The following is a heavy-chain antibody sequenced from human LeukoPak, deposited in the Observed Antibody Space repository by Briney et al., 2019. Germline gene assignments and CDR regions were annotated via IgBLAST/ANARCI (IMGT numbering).Heavy chain of an antibody. Sequence: GASVKVSCKASGGTFSSYAISWVRQAPGQGLEWMGRIIPILGIANCAQKFQGRVTITADKSTSTAYMELSSLRSEDTAVYYCAREVIVVVPAAIIDYWGQGTLITVSS. J-gene: IGHJ4*02. D-gene: IGHD2-2*02. V-gene: IGHV1-69*04. CDR2: IIPILGIA. CDR3: AREVIVVVPAAIIDY. CDR1: GGTFSSYA.